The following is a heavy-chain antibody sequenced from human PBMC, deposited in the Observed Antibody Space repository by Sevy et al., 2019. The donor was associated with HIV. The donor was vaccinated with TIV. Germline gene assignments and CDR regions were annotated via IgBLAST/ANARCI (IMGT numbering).Heavy chain of an antibody. J-gene: IGHJ4*02. D-gene: IGHD1-20*01. Sequence: GGSLRLSCAASGFTFSSYWMSWVRQAPGKGPEWVANIKQDGSEKYYVDSVKGRFTISRDNAKNSLYLQMNSLRAEDTAVYYCARALYNWNPPYFDYWGQGTLVTVSS. CDR1: GFTFSSYW. V-gene: IGHV3-7*03. CDR2: IKQDGSEK. CDR3: ARALYNWNPPYFDY.